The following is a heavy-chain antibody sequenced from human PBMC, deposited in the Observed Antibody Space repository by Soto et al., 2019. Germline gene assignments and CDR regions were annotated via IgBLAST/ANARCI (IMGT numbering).Heavy chain of an antibody. CDR2: IYWHDDK. CDR3: AHSARYYDILTGQYFPRNFDY. V-gene: IGHV2-5*01. Sequence: QITLKESGPTLVKPTQTLTLTCTFSGFSLRTSGVGVGWIRQPPGKALEWLALIYWHDDKRYSPSLQNRLTTTKDTSKNQVPLTMTNMDPGDTATYYCAHSARYYDILTGQYFPRNFDYWGQGTLVTVSS. J-gene: IGHJ4*02. D-gene: IGHD3-9*01. CDR1: GFSLRTSGVG.